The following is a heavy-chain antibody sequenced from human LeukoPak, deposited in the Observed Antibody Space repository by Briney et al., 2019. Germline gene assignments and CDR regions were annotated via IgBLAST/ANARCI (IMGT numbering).Heavy chain of an antibody. J-gene: IGHJ3*02. D-gene: IGHD4-17*01. V-gene: IGHV4-59*01. CDR2: IHYRGST. CDR3: ARVSYGVATFDI. CDR1: GGSFSGYY. Sequence: SETLSLTCAVYGGSFSGYYWTWIRQPPGKGLEWIGYIHYRGSTNYNPSLKSRVTISVDTSKKQFSLKLSSVTAADTAVYSCARVSYGVATFDIWGQGTMVTVSS.